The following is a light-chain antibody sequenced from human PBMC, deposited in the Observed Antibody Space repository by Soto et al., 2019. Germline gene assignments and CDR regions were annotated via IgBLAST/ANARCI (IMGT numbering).Light chain of an antibody. Sequence: QSALTQPRSVSGSPGQSVTISCTGTSSDVGGYNYVSWYQQHPGKAPKLMIYDVSKRPSGVPDRFSGSKSGNTASLTISGLQAEDEAEYYCCSYTGSYVLGTGTKLTVL. CDR2: DVS. CDR3: CSYTGSYV. J-gene: IGLJ1*01. V-gene: IGLV2-11*01. CDR1: SSDVGGYNY.